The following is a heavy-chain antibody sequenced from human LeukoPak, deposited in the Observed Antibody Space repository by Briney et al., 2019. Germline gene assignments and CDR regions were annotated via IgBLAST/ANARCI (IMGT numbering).Heavy chain of an antibody. CDR2: ISWDGNNI. D-gene: IGHD2-2*01. CDR3: AKDIEGYCSYTSCSGGVDV. Sequence: PGGSLRLSCAASGFTFDDYTMHWVRQAPGKGLEWVSLISWDGNNIYYGDSVKGRFTISRDNNKNSLYLQMNSLRTEDTALYYCAKDIEGYCSYTSCSGGVDVWGKGTTVTVSS. V-gene: IGHV3-43*01. J-gene: IGHJ6*04. CDR1: GFTFDDYT.